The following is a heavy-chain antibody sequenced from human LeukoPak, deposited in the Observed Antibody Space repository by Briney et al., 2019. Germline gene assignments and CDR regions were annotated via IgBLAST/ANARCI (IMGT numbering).Heavy chain of an antibody. CDR3: ARGSTYYDILTGNY. V-gene: IGHV1-2*02. D-gene: IGHD3-9*01. J-gene: IGHJ4*02. Sequence: ASVKVSCKASGYTFTGYYMHWVRQAPGQGLEWMGWINPNSGGTNYAQKFQGRVTMTRDTSISTAYMELSRLRSDDTAVYYCARGSTYYDILTGNYWGRGTLVTVSS. CDR2: INPNSGGT. CDR1: GYTFTGYY.